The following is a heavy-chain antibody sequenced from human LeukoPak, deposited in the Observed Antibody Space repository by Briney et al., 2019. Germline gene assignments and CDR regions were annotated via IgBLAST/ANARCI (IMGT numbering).Heavy chain of an antibody. CDR1: GGTFSSYA. V-gene: IGHV1-69*04. CDR2: IIPILGIA. J-gene: IGHJ4*02. CDR3: ARVYCGGDCSQNDY. Sequence: ASVKVSCKASGGTFSSYAISWVRQAPGQGLEWMGRIIPILGIANYAQKFQGRVTITADKSTSTAYMELSSLRSEDTAVYYCARVYCGGDCSQNDYWGQGTLVTVSS. D-gene: IGHD2-21*02.